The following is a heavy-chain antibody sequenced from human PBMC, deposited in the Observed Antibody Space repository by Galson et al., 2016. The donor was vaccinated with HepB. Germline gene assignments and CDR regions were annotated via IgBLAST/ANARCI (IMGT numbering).Heavy chain of an antibody. Sequence: SLRLSCAASGFIFSSYSMNWVRQAPGKGLEWVSSISSSSYIYYADAVRGRFTISRDNAKNSLYLQMNSLRAEDTAVYYCARDGVGDTYSSSCPDYWGQGTLVTVSS. V-gene: IGHV3-21*01. CDR2: ISSSSYI. J-gene: IGHJ4*02. CDR1: GFIFSSYS. D-gene: IGHD6-13*01. CDR3: ARDGVGDTYSSSCPDY.